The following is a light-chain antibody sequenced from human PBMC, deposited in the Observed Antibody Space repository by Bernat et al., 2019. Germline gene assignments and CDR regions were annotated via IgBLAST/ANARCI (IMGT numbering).Light chain of an antibody. V-gene: IGLV2-23*01. J-gene: IGLJ3*02. CDR3: CSYAGSSTWV. Sequence: QYALTQLASVSGSPGQSVAISCSGTSSDVWGYNLVSWYQQFPGKAPKLLIYEGSKRPSGVSNRFSCSKSGNTASLTISGLQAEDEADYYCCSYAGSSTWVFGGGTKLTVL. CDR2: EGS. CDR1: SSDVWGYNL.